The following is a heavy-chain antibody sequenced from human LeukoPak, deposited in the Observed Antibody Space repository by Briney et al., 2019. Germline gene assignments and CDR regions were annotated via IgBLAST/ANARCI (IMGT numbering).Heavy chain of an antibody. D-gene: IGHD2-2*01. J-gene: IGHJ6*03. V-gene: IGHV1-46*01. CDR2: INHSGGST. CDR3: ARGTSWHYYYMDV. Sequence: GASVKVSCKASGYTFTSYYMHWVRQAPGQGLEWMGIINHSGGSTSYAQKFQGRVTITRNTSISTAYMELSSLRSEDTAVYYCARGTSWHYYYMDVWGKGTTVTVSS. CDR1: GYTFTSYY.